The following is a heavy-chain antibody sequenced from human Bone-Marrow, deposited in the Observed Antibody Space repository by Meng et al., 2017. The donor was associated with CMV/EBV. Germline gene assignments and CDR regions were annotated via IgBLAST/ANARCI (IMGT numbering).Heavy chain of an antibody. CDR1: GGSISSYY. CDR2: IYYSGST. Sequence: SETLSLTCTVSGGSISSYYWSWIRQPPGKGLEWIGYIYYSGSTNYNPSLKSRVTISVDTSKNQFSLKLSSVTAADTAVYYCARVYRWQLVAVDAFDIWGQGTRVTGSS. CDR3: ARVYRWQLVAVDAFDI. V-gene: IGHV4-59*01. D-gene: IGHD6-6*01. J-gene: IGHJ3*02.